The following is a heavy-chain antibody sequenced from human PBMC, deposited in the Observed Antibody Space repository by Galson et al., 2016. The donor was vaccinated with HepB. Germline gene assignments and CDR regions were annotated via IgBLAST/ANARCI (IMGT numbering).Heavy chain of an antibody. CDR1: GFSLNTGAVG. Sequence: PALVKPTQTLTLTCTVSGFSLNTGAVGVGWIRQPPGKALEWLALVYWDGDTRYNPSLGSRLNITKDTSKSQVFLTVTDMDPMDTGTYYCAHRRGPAAGTFDNWGQGTVVTVSS. D-gene: IGHD6-13*01. CDR2: VYWDGDT. CDR3: AHRRGPAAGTFDN. V-gene: IGHV2-5*02. J-gene: IGHJ4*02.